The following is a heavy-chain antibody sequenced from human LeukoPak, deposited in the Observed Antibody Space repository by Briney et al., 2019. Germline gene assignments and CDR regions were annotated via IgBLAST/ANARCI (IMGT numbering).Heavy chain of an antibody. CDR1: GGSFSGYY. CDR2: INHSGST. J-gene: IGHJ6*02. V-gene: IGHV4-34*01. D-gene: IGHD2-2*01. Sequence: SETLSLTCAVYGGSFSGYYWSWIRQPPGKGLEWMGEINHSGSTNYNPSLKSRVTISVDTSKNQFFLKLSSVTAADTAVYYCARVRYYCSSTSCYAPSYYYYGMDVWGQGTTVTVSS. CDR3: ARVRYYCSSTSCYAPSYYYYGMDV.